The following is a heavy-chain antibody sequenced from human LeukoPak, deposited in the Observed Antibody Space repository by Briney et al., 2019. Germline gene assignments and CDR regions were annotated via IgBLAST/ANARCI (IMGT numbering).Heavy chain of an antibody. CDR2: IIPIFGTA. Sequence: ASVKVSCKASGGTFSSYAISWVRQAPGQGLEWMGGIIPIFGTANYVQKFQGRGTITADESMSTAYMELSSLRSEDTAVYYCARSDYVWGSYFEPLYWGQGTLVTVSS. CDR1: GGTFSSYA. D-gene: IGHD3-16*01. CDR3: ARSDYVWGSYFEPLY. J-gene: IGHJ4*02. V-gene: IGHV1-69*13.